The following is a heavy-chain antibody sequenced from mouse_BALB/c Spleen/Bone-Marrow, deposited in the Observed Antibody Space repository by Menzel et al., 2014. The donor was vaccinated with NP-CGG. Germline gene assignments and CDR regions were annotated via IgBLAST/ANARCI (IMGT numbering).Heavy chain of an antibody. Sequence: EVHLVESGGGLVQPGGSLKLSCATSGFTFSDYYMYWVRQTPEKRLEWVAYISNGGGSTYYPDTVKGRFTISRDNAKNTLFLQMSRLKSEDTAMYYCGRPLRNYAMDYWGQGTSVTVSS. D-gene: IGHD1-1*01. CDR3: GRPLRNYAMDY. J-gene: IGHJ4*01. V-gene: IGHV5-12*02. CDR1: GFTFSDYY. CDR2: ISNGGGST.